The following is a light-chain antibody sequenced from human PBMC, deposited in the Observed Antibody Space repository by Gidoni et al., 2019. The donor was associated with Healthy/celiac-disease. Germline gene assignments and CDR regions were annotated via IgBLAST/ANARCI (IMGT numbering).Light chain of an antibody. J-gene: IGLJ3*02. V-gene: IGLV2-14*01. CDR3: SSYTSSNTLV. Sequence: QSALTQPASVSGSPGQSITISCPGTSSDVGGYNYVSWYHQHPGKAPKLMIYEVSNRPSGVSNRFSGSKSGNTASLTISGLQAEDEAGYYCSSYTSSNTLVFGGGTKLXV. CDR2: EVS. CDR1: SSDVGGYNY.